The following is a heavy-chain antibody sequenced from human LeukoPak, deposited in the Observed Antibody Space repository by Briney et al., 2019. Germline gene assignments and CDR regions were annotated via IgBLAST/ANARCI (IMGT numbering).Heavy chain of an antibody. CDR3: ARTVFGVVYAFDY. Sequence: SETLSLTCTVSGGSISSYYWSWIRQPPGKGLEWIGYIYYSGSTNYNPSLKSRVAISVDTSKNQFSLKLSSVTAADTAVYYCARTVFGVVYAFDYWGQGTLVTVSS. CDR1: GGSISSYY. V-gene: IGHV4-59*01. D-gene: IGHD3-3*01. CDR2: IYYSGST. J-gene: IGHJ4*02.